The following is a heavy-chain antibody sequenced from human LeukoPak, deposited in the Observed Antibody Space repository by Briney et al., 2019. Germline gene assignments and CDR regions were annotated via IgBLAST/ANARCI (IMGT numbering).Heavy chain of an antibody. J-gene: IGHJ4*02. D-gene: IGHD6-19*01. V-gene: IGHV3-9*01. CDR2: ISWNSGSI. CDR1: GFTFDDYA. CDR3: AKDTSSSGWSGGFDY. Sequence: PGRSLRLSCAASGFTFDDYAMHWVRQAPGKGLEWVSGISWNSGSIGYADSVKDRFTISRDNAKNSLYLQMNSLRAEDTALYYCAKDTSSSGWSGGFDYWGQGTLVTVSS.